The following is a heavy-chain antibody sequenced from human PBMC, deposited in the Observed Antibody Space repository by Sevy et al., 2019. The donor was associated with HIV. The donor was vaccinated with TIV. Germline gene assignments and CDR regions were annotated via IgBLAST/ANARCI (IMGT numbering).Heavy chain of an antibody. Sequence: GGSLRLSCAASGFTFSDAWMNWVRQAPGKGLEWVGLIKTKTDGGTTDYAAPVKGRFTISRDDAKDTLYLQMNSLKTEDTAVYYCTTAKYSYDSSGYYGVDDYWGQGTLVTVSS. CDR1: GFTFSDAW. CDR3: TTAKYSYDSSGYYGVDDY. D-gene: IGHD3-22*01. V-gene: IGHV3-15*07. J-gene: IGHJ4*02. CDR2: IKTKTDGGTT.